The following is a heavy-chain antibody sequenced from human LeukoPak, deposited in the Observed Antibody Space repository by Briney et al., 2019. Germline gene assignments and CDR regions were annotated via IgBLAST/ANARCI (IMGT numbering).Heavy chain of an antibody. V-gene: IGHV6-1*01. J-gene: IGHJ5*02. CDR3: ARVLTGDEASWFDP. CDR2: TYYRSKWYN. CDR1: GDSVSSNSS. D-gene: IGHD7-27*01. Sequence: SQTLSLTCAISGDSVSSNSSWNWIRQSPSGGLEWLGRTYYRSKWYNDYVVSVKSRININPDTSKNQFSLQLNSVTPEDTAVYYCARVLTGDEASWFDPWGQGTLVTVSS.